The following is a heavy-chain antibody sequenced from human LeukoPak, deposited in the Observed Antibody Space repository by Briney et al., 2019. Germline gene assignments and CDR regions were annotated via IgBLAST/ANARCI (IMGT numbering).Heavy chain of an antibody. CDR2: ISSSSTYI. CDR3: ARSTLGARWAFDI. D-gene: IGHD1-26*01. CDR1: GFTFSSYS. V-gene: IGHV3-21*01. J-gene: IGHJ3*02. Sequence: PGGSLRLSCAASGFTFSSYSMTWVRQAPGKGLEWVSSISSSSTYIYYADSVKGRFTISRDNAKNSLYLQMNSLRAGDTAVYFCARSTLGARWAFDIWGQGTMVTVSS.